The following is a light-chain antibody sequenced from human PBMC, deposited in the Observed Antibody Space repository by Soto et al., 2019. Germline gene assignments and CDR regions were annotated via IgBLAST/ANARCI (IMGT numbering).Light chain of an antibody. V-gene: IGKV2-30*01. J-gene: IGKJ4*01. CDR1: QSLVYSDGNTY. CDR3: MEATHWPGLG. CDR2: NVS. Sequence: DVVMTRSPLSLPVTLGQPASISCRSSQSLVYSDGNTYLNWSQQRPGQSPRRLIYNVSNRDSGVPDRFSGSGSGTGFTLKISGVEAEDVVVCYCMEATHWPGLGFGGGTKVEIK.